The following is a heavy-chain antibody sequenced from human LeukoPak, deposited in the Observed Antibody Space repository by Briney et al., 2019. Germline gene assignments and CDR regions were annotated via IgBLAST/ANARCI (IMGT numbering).Heavy chain of an antibody. D-gene: IGHD6-13*01. Sequence: GGSLRLSCAASGFTFSSYGMHWVRQAPGKGLEWVAFIRYDGSNKYYADFVKGRFTISRDNSKNTLYLQMNSLKTEDTAVYYCAKGKSSSWFDAFDIWGQGTMVTVSS. CDR2: IRYDGSNK. CDR1: GFTFSSYG. CDR3: AKGKSSSWFDAFDI. J-gene: IGHJ3*02. V-gene: IGHV3-30*02.